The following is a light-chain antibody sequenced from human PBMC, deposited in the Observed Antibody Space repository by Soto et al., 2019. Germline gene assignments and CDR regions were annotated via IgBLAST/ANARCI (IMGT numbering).Light chain of an antibody. V-gene: IGKV1-5*03. J-gene: IGKJ1*01. CDR3: QHNNGDSGA. Sequence: DIQMTQSPSTLSGSVGDRVTITCRASQTINSWLAWYQQKPGKAPKLLIYKASTLKSGVPSRFSGSGSGTEFTLTISSLQPDDFATDDCQHNNGDSGAFGQGTK. CDR1: QTINSW. CDR2: KAS.